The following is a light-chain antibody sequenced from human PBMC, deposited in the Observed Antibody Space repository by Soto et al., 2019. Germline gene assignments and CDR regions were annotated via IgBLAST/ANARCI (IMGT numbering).Light chain of an antibody. CDR1: SGSIASNY. CDR3: QSYDSSNLYV. Sequence: NFMLTQPHSVSESPGKTVTISCTRSSGSIASNYVQWYQQRPGSAPTTVIYEDNQRPSGVPDRFSGSIDSSSHSASLTISGLKTEDEADFYCQSYDSSNLYVFGTVTKLTVL. CDR2: EDN. V-gene: IGLV6-57*04. J-gene: IGLJ1*01.